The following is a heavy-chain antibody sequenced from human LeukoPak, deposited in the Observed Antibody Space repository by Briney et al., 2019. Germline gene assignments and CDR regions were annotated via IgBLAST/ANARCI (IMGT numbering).Heavy chain of an antibody. Sequence: GGSLRLSCAASGFTFSLYAMNWVRQAPGKGLEWVSYIDSGSDDIHYADSVRGRFTISRDNAKNTLYLQMKSLRAEDTAVYYCARVWGGWGQGTLVTVSS. D-gene: IGHD3-16*01. CDR3: ARVWGG. CDR1: GFTFSLYA. J-gene: IGHJ4*02. V-gene: IGHV3-21*05. CDR2: IDSGSDDI.